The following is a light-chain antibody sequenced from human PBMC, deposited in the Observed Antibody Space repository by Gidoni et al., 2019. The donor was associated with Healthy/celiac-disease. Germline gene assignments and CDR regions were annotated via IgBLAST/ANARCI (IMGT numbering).Light chain of an antibody. V-gene: IGKV3-15*01. Sequence: EIVMTPSPATLSVSPGERATPSCRASQSVSSNLAWYQQKPGQAPRLLIYGASTRATGIPARFSGSGSGTEFTLTISSLQSEDFAVYYCQHQGTFGQGTKVEIK. CDR2: GAS. CDR1: QSVSSN. CDR3: QHQGT. J-gene: IGKJ1*01.